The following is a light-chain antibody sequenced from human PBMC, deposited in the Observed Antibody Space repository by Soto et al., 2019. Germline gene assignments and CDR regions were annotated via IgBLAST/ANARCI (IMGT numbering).Light chain of an antibody. CDR1: QSVSSN. V-gene: IGKV3-15*01. CDR2: GAS. Sequence: IVLTQSPATLSVSPGEKATLSCRASQSVSSNLAWYQQKSGQAPRLLIYGASTRATGIPARFSGSGSGTEFTLIISSLQSEDFAVYYCQQYNDWPGTFGQGTKVDIK. CDR3: QQYNDWPGT. J-gene: IGKJ1*01.